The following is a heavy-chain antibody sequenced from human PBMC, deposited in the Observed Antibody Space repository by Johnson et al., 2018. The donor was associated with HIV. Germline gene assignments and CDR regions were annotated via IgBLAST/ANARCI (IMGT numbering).Heavy chain of an antibody. D-gene: IGHD6-13*01. CDR1: GFTFDDYG. J-gene: IGHJ3*02. CDR2: ISSSGSTI. Sequence: QEKLVESGGGVVQPGGSLRLSCTASGFTFDDYGMSWVRQAPGKGLEWVSYISSSGSTIYYADSVKGRFPISSDNAKNSLYLQMNSLRAEDTAVYYCAKDLLSSSWFHDAFDIWGQGTMVTVSS. V-gene: IGHV3-11*04. CDR3: AKDLLSSSWFHDAFDI.